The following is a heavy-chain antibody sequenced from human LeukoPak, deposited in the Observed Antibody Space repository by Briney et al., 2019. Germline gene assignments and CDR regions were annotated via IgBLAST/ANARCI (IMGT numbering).Heavy chain of an antibody. CDR3: ARVRAAGGFDI. D-gene: IGHD4-23*01. CDR2: INHSGST. Sequence: SETLSLTCAVYGGSFSGYYWSWIRQPPGKGLEWIGEINHSGSTNYNPSLKSRVTISVDTSKNQFSLKLTSVTAADTAVFYCARVRAAGGFDIWGQGTMVTVSS. J-gene: IGHJ3*02. V-gene: IGHV4-34*01. CDR1: GGSFSGYY.